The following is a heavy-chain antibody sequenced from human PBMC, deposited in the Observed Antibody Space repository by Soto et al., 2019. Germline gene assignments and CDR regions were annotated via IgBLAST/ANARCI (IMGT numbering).Heavy chain of an antibody. Sequence: GGSLRLSCAASGFTFSSYWMSWVRQAPGKGLEWVANIKQDGSEKYYVDSVKGRFTISRDNAKNSLYLQMNSLRAEDTAVYYCARRRIEYYDFWSGYKSPYYFDYWGQGTLVTVSS. CDR1: GFTFSSYW. D-gene: IGHD3-3*01. V-gene: IGHV3-7*01. CDR2: IKQDGSEK. J-gene: IGHJ4*02. CDR3: ARRRIEYYDFWSGYKSPYYFDY.